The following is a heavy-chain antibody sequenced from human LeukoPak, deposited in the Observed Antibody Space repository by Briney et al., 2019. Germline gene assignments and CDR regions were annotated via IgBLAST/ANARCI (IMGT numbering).Heavy chain of an antibody. Sequence: GGSLRLSCAASGFTFNEYYMSWIRQAPGKGLEWVSSISSSSSYIYYADSVKGRFTISRDNAKNSLYLQMNSLRAEDTAVYYCASLGTDYDFWSGYRFDYWGQGTLVTVSS. CDR1: GFTFNEYY. CDR2: ISSSSSYI. J-gene: IGHJ4*02. D-gene: IGHD3-3*01. V-gene: IGHV3-11*06. CDR3: ASLGTDYDFWSGYRFDY.